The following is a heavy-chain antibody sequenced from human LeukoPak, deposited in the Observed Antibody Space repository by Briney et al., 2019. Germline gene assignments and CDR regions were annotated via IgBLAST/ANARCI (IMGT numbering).Heavy chain of an antibody. D-gene: IGHD3-16*01. CDR1: GFTFSSYE. Sequence: GGSLRLSCAASGFTFSSYEMNWVRQAPGKGLEWVSYISSSGSTIYYADSVKGRFTISRDNAKNSLYLQMNSLRAEDTAVYYCARDRNDYVWGSYSDWGQGTLVTVSS. CDR3: ARDRNDYVWGSYSD. J-gene: IGHJ4*02. V-gene: IGHV3-48*03. CDR2: ISSSGSTI.